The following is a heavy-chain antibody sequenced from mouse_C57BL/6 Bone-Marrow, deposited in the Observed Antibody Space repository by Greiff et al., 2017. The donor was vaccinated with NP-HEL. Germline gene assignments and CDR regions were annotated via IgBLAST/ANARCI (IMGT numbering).Heavy chain of an antibody. D-gene: IGHD2-3*01. V-gene: IGHV14-4*01. CDR2: IDPENGDT. Sequence: VQLQQSGAELVRPGASVKLSCTASGFNIKDDYMHWVKQRPEQGLEWIGWIDPENGDTEYASKFQGKATITADTSSNTAYLQLSSLTSEDTAVYYCTTDGYSFAYWGRGTLVTVSA. CDR3: TTDGYSFAY. CDR1: GFNIKDDY. J-gene: IGHJ3*01.